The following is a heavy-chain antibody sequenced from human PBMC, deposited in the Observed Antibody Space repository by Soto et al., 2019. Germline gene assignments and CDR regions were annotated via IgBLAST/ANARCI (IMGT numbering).Heavy chain of an antibody. CDR1: GDSFTSYW. Sequence: PGESLKISCKGSGDSFTSYWMSWVRQMPGKGLEWMGRIDPSDSYTNYSPSFQGHVTISADKSISTAYLQWSSLKASDTAMYYCARRGAVATITRPDLSPPNQNYYYYGMDVWGQGTTVTVSS. J-gene: IGHJ6*02. CDR2: IDPSDSYT. D-gene: IGHD5-12*01. V-gene: IGHV5-10-1*01. CDR3: ARRGAVATITRPDLSPPNQNYYYYGMDV.